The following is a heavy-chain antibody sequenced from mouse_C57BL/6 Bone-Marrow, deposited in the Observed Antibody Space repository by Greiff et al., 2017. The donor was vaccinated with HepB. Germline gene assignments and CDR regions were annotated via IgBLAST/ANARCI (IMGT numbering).Heavy chain of an antibody. CDR3: ASSPFITTVPYGWYFDV. Sequence: VQLKESGAELVKPGASVKLSCTASGFNIKDYYMHWVKQRTEQGLEWIGRIDPEDGETKYAPKFQGKATITADTSSNTAYLQLSSLTSEDTAVYYCASSPFITTVPYGWYFDVWGTGTTVTVSS. J-gene: IGHJ1*03. CDR1: GFNIKDYY. D-gene: IGHD1-1*01. V-gene: IGHV14-2*01. CDR2: IDPEDGET.